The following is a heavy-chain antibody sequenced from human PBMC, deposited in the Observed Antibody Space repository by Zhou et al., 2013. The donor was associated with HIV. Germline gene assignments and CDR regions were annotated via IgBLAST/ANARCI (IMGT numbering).Heavy chain of an antibody. CDR3: AVDRVLQQRLENTLAI. J-gene: IGHJ3*02. CDR1: GFTLTELS. V-gene: IGHV1-24*01. Sequence: QAQLLQSGAAVKEPGASVKVSCKVSGFTLTELSIHWVRQSPGSGLEWVGRFDPDDRETTYTQKFQGRVTMTGDKSTDTAYFEATSLTSDDTAVYYCAVDRVLQQRLENTLAIWGQGTLVSVSS. CDR2: FDPDDRET. D-gene: IGHD1-1*01.